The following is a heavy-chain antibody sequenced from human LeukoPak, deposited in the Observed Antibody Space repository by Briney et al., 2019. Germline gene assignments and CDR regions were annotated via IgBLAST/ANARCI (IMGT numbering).Heavy chain of an antibody. CDR2: ISYDGSDE. Sequence: GGSLRLSCAASGFSFSNYGMHWVRQAPGKGLEWVAVISYDGSDEYYADSVKGRFTISRDDSKNTVYLQMNSLRAEDTALYYCGRDRCSGGSCHAFDYCGQGTLVTVSS. CDR1: GFSFSNYG. J-gene: IGHJ4*02. CDR3: GRDRCSGGSCHAFDY. V-gene: IGHV3-30*03. D-gene: IGHD2-15*01.